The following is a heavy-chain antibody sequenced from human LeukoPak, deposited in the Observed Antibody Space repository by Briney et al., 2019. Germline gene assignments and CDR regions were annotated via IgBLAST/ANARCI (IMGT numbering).Heavy chain of an antibody. CDR1: GYTFTNNG. CDR2: MSTYNGNT. J-gene: IGHJ4*02. V-gene: IGHV1-18*01. D-gene: IGHD1-14*01. CDR3: VRGPPTGDFEY. Sequence: ASMKVSCKASGYTFTNNGINWVRQAPGQGLQWMGWMSTYNGNTNYAQKLQGRVTMTTDTSTSTAYMELRSLTSDDTAVYYCVRGPPTGDFEYWGQGTLVTVSS.